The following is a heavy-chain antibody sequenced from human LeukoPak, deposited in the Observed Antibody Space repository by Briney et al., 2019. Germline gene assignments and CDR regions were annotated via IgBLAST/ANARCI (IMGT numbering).Heavy chain of an antibody. CDR3: VRGGESTWS. D-gene: IGHD2-15*01. V-gene: IGHV3-48*04. Sequence: GGSLRLSCVGSGFSFSTYSMNWVRQAPGKGLECISYISSSSSTIYYADSVKGRFTVSRDNAKNTLYLQMNSLRAEDTAVYYCVRGGESTWSWGQGTLVTVSS. CDR1: GFSFSTYS. CDR2: ISSSSSTI. J-gene: IGHJ5*02.